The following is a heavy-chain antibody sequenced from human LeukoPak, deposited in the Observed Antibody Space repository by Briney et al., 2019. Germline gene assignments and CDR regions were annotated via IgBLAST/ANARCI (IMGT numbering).Heavy chain of an antibody. CDR1: GGSVSSGSYY. CDR2: IYYSGST. CDR3: AGDGQPLDYGDVT. D-gene: IGHD4-17*01. J-gene: IGHJ5*02. Sequence: SETLSLTCTVSGGSVSSGSYYWSCIRQPPGKGLEWIGYIYYSGSTNYNPSLKSRVTISVDTSKNQFSLKLSSVTAADTAVYYCAGDGQPLDYGDVTWGQEPLDTVSS. V-gene: IGHV4-61*01.